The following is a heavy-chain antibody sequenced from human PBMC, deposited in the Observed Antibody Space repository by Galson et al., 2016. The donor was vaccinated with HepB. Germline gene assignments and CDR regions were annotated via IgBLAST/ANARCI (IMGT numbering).Heavy chain of an antibody. D-gene: IGHD1-26*01. Sequence: SETLSLTCAVSGGSISSDNWWSWVRQPPGKGLEWIGEIYHSGSTNYNPSLKSRVTISVDKSKNQFSLKLRSVTAADTAVYYCARVSLGPQGDSDVSGIDFWGQGTLVTVSS. CDR1: GGSISSDNW. CDR3: ARVSLGPQGDSDVSGIDF. J-gene: IGHJ4*02. CDR2: IYHSGST. V-gene: IGHV4-4*02.